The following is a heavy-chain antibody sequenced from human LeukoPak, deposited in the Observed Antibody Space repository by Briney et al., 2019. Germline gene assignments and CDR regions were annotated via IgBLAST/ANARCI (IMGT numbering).Heavy chain of an antibody. V-gene: IGHV3-48*03. J-gene: IGHJ5*02. D-gene: IGHD6-13*01. CDR1: GFTFSSYE. CDR2: MSSRGSII. CDR3: ARGAAGGMYNWFDP. Sequence: PRGSLRLSCAASGFTFSSYEMNWVRQAPGKGLEWVSYMSSRGSIIFYADSVKGRFTISRDNAKNSLYLQMDSLRVEDTAVYYCARGAAGGMYNWFDPWGQGTLVTVSS.